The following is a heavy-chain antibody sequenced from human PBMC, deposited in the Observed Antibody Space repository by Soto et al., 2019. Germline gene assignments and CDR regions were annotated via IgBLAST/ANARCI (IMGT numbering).Heavy chain of an antibody. CDR1: GFTFGNYA. CDR3: AKARHSSTWYNFDF. J-gene: IGHJ4*02. Sequence: PGGSLRLSCAGSGFTFGNYAMSWVRQAPGKGLEWVSGLSGRGGGNLYYADHVKGRFTISRDNAKNTLYLQMKSLRAEDTAVYYCAKARHSSTWYNFDFWGQGTLVTVYS. CDR2: LSGRGGGNL. D-gene: IGHD2-2*01. V-gene: IGHV3-23*01.